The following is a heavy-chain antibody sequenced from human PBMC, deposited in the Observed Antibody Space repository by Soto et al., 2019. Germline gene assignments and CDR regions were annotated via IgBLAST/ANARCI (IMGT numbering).Heavy chain of an antibody. V-gene: IGHV1-69*13. CDR1: GGTFSSYA. D-gene: IGHD2-21*02. J-gene: IGHJ4*01. CDR2: IIPIFGTA. Sequence: SVKVSCKASGGTFSSYAISWVRQAPGQGLEWMGGIIPIFGTANYAQKFQGRVTITADESSSTAYMELSSLRSEDTAVYYCARARVSAYRGGDCYYNFDYWGQ. CDR3: ARARVSAYRGGDCYYNFDY.